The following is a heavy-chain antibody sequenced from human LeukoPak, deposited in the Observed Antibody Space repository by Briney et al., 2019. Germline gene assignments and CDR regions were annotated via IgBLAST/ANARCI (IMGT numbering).Heavy chain of an antibody. J-gene: IGHJ3*02. V-gene: IGHV4-34*01. D-gene: IGHD5-12*01. Sequence: PSETLSLTCAVYGGSFSGYYWSWIRQPPGKGLEWIGEINHSGSTNYNPSLKSRVTISVDTSKNQFSLKLSSVTAADTAVYYCARDFHIVATIGFDIWGQGTMVTVSS. CDR1: GGSFSGYY. CDR2: INHSGST. CDR3: ARDFHIVATIGFDI.